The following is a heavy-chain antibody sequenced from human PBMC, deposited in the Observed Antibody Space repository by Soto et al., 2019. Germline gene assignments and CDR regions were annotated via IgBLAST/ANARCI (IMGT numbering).Heavy chain of an antibody. CDR1: GGTFSSYA. J-gene: IGHJ4*02. V-gene: IGHV1-69*13. CDR3: ARDSGWLRGGQTFDY. CDR2: IIPIFGTA. Sequence: GASVKVSCKASGGTFSSYAISWVRQAPGQGLEWMGGIIPIFGTANYAQKFQGRVTITADESTSTAYMELSSLRSEDTAVYYCARDSGWLRGGQTFDYWGQGTLVTVSS. D-gene: IGHD5-12*01.